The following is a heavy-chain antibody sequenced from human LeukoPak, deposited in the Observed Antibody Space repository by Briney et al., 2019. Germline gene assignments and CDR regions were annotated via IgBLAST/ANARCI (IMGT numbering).Heavy chain of an antibody. CDR3: AREGRGIRFLEWLPTNY. V-gene: IGHV1-2*06. D-gene: IGHD3-3*01. CDR2: INPNSGGT. Sequence: GASVKVSCKASGYTFTGYYMHWVRQAPGQGLEWMGRINPNSGGTNHAQKFQGRVTMTRDTSISTAYMELSRLRSDDTAVYYCAREGRGIRFLEWLPTNYWGQGTLVTVSS. CDR1: GYTFTGYY. J-gene: IGHJ4*02.